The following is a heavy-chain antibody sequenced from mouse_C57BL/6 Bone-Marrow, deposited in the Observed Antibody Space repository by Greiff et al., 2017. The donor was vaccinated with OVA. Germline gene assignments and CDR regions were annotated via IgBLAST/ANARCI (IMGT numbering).Heavy chain of an antibody. J-gene: IGHJ4*01. CDR1: GYTFTDYE. CDR3: TRGYSNYYAMDY. D-gene: IGHD2-5*01. V-gene: IGHV1-15*01. CDR2: IDPETGGT. Sequence: QVQLQQSGAELVRPGASVTMSCKASGYTFTDYEMHWVKQTPVHGLEWIGAIDPETGGTASNQKFKGKAIMTADKSSSTAYMELSILTSEDSAVYYCTRGYSNYYAMDYWGQGTSVTVSS.